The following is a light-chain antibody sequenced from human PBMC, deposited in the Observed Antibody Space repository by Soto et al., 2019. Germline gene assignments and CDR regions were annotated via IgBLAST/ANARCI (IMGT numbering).Light chain of an antibody. V-gene: IGLV1-40*01. Sequence: QSVLTQPPSVSGAPGQRVSISCTGSSSNIGARFDVHWYQQVAGAAPKLLIFDNKYRPSGVPARFSGSNSGTSASLVITGLQAEDEADYFCQSYDTSLSGWVIFGGGTKVTVL. CDR1: SSNIGARFD. J-gene: IGLJ2*01. CDR3: QSYDTSLSGWVI. CDR2: DNK.